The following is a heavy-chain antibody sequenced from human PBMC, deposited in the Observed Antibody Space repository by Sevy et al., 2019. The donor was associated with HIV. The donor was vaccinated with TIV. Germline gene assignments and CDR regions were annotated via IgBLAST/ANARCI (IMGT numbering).Heavy chain of an antibody. J-gene: IGHJ5*02. CDR1: GGSVSNHY. Sequence: SETLSLKCSVSGGSVSNHYWTWIRQSPGKGLEWLGYAHYSGRPEYNPSLKSRLTISLDISKNQVSLQLDYVTAAATAIYYCATFGTTFDPRFDPWGQGTLVTVSS. D-gene: IGHD1-26*01. CDR3: ATFGTTFDPRFDP. CDR2: AHYSGRP. V-gene: IGHV4-59*02.